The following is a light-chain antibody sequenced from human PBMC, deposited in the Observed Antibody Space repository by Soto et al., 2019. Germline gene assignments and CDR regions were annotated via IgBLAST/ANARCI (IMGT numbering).Light chain of an antibody. CDR3: AAWDDSLNGYV. V-gene: IGLV1-36*01. CDR1: SSNIGNNA. CDR2: YDD. Sequence: QSVLTQPPSVSEAPRQRVTISCSGSSSNIGNNAVNLYQQLPGKAPKLLIYYDDLLPSGVSDRFSGSQSGTSAALAIIGLQSEDDADYYCAAWDDSLNGYVFGTGTKLTVL. J-gene: IGLJ1*01.